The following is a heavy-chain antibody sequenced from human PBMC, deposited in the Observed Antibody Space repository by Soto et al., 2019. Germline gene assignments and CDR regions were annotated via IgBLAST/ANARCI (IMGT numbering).Heavy chain of an antibody. D-gene: IGHD2-15*01. CDR1: GGSISSGGYY. CDR2: IYYSGST. Sequence: QVQLQESGPGLVKPSQTLSLTCTVSGGSISSGGYYWSWIRQHPGKGLEWIGYIYYSGSTYYNPSLKSRVTISVDTSKNQCSLKLSSVTAADTAVYYCARDRVVAAYNWFDPWGQGTLVTVSS. CDR3: ARDRVVAAYNWFDP. J-gene: IGHJ5*02. V-gene: IGHV4-31*03.